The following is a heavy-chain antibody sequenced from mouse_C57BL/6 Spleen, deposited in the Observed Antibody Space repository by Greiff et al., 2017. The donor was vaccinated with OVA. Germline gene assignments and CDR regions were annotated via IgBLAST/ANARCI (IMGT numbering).Heavy chain of an antibody. J-gene: IGHJ1*03. D-gene: IGHD1-1*01. CDR2: IYPGDGDT. V-gene: IGHV1-82*01. Sequence: QVQLQQSGPELVKPGASVKISCKASGYAFSSSWMNWVKQRPGKGLEWIGRIYPGDGDTNYNGKFKGKATLTADKSSSTAYMQLSSLTSEDSAVYFGARGDGSSFHWYFDVWGTGTTVTVSS. CDR3: ARGDGSSFHWYFDV. CDR1: GYAFSSSW.